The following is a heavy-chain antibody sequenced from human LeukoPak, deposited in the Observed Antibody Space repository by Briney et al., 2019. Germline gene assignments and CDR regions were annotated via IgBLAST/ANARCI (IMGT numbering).Heavy chain of an antibody. D-gene: IGHD3-3*01. CDR1: GFTFSSYS. V-gene: IGHV3-21*01. J-gene: IGHJ6*02. CDR2: ISSSSSYI. CDR3: ARDPDYDFWSGYYRGYYYYGMDV. Sequence: PGGSLRLSCAASGFTFSSYSMNWVRQAPGKGLEWVSSISSSSSYIYYPDSVKGRFTISRDNAKNSLYLQMNSLRAEDTAVYYCARDPDYDFWSGYYRGYYYYGMDVWGQGTTVTVSS.